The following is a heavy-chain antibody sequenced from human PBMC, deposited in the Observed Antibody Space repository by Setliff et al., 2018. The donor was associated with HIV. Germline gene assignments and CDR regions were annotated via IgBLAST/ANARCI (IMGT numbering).Heavy chain of an antibody. D-gene: IGHD3-3*01. CDR1: GYTFNNYA. CDR3: ARDLKRPNSNFWGGYPIPFDS. Sequence: VASVKVSCKASGYTFNNYAMNWVRQAPGQGLELMGWINTNTGNPTYAQGFTGRFFFSLETSVSTAYLQISSLKAEDTAVYFCARDLKRPNSNFWGGYPIPFDSWGQGTLVTVSS. V-gene: IGHV7-4-1*02. J-gene: IGHJ4*02. CDR2: INTNTGNP.